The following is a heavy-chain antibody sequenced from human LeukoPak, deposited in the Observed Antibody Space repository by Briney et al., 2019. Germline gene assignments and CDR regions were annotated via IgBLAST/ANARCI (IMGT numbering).Heavy chain of an antibody. CDR1: GGTFSSYA. CDR3: ASTPDYYDSSGYYPYYFDY. D-gene: IGHD3-22*01. V-gene: IGHV1-69*04. Sequence: ASVKVSCKASGGTFSSYAISWVRQAPGQGLEWMGRIIPILGIANYAQKFQGRVTITADKSTSTAYMELSSLRSEDTAVYYCASTPDYYDSSGYYPYYFDYWGQGTPVTVSS. J-gene: IGHJ4*02. CDR2: IIPILGIA.